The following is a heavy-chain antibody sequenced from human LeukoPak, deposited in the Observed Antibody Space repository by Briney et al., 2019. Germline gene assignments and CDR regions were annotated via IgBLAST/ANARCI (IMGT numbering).Heavy chain of an antibody. Sequence: GGSLRLSCAASGFTFSNYWMSWVRQAPGKGLEWVANIKQDESEKYYVDSVKGRFTISRDNAKNSLYLQMNSLRAEDTAVYYCARSSAWMDYYDSSGYYYLGYWGQGTLVTVSS. V-gene: IGHV3-7*01. J-gene: IGHJ4*02. CDR2: IKQDESEK. D-gene: IGHD3-22*01. CDR1: GFTFSNYW. CDR3: ARSSAWMDYYDSSGYYYLGY.